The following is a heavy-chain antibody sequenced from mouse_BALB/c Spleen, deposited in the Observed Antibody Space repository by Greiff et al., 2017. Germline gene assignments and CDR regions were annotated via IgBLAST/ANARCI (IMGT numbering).Heavy chain of an antibody. CDR2: ISSGGGST. V-gene: IGHV5-12-1*01. J-gene: IGHJ2*01. D-gene: IGHD2-14*01. CDR1: GFAFSSYD. CDR3: ARHQGYPLDY. Sequence: DVQLQESGGGLVKPGGSLKLSCAASGFAFSSYDMSWVRQTPEKRLEWVAYISSGGGSTYYPDTVKGRFTISRDNAKNTLYLQMSSLKSEDTAMYYCARHQGYPLDYWGQGTTLTVSS.